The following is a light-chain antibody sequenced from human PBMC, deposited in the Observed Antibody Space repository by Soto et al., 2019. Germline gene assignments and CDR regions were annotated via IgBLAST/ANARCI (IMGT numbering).Light chain of an antibody. CDR2: GAS. V-gene: IGKV3-15*01. J-gene: IGKJ1*01. CDR3: QQYKDWRT. Sequence: EIVMTQSPATLSVSPGERVTLSCRASQSVGSNLAWYQQKPGQTPRLLVFGASTRDTGIPARFSGSGSGTEFNLTISSLQSEDIAVYYCQQYKDWRTFGQGTKVEIK. CDR1: QSVGSN.